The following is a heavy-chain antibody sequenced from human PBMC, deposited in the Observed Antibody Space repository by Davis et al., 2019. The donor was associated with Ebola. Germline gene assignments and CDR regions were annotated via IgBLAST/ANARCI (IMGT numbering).Heavy chain of an antibody. D-gene: IGHD4-11*01. Sequence: GESLKISCAASGFTFSSYAMHWVRQAPGKGLERVAVISYDGSNKYYADSVKGRFTISRDNSKNTLYLQMNSLRAEDTAVYYCARETVTTRNFDYWGQGTLVTVSS. V-gene: IGHV3-30-3*01. CDR3: ARETVTTRNFDY. CDR1: GFTFSSYA. CDR2: ISYDGSNK. J-gene: IGHJ4*02.